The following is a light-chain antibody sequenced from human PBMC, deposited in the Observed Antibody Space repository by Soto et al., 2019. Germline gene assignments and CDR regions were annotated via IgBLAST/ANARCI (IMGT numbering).Light chain of an antibody. CDR2: GAS. V-gene: IGKV3-20*01. Sequence: EIVLTQSPVTLSLSSGERATLSCRASQSVSSSYLAWYQQKPGRAPRLLIYGASSRATGIPDRFSGSGSGTDFILTISRLESEDFAMYYCQQYGSSPGTFGQGTKVEIK. J-gene: IGKJ1*01. CDR3: QQYGSSPGT. CDR1: QSVSSSY.